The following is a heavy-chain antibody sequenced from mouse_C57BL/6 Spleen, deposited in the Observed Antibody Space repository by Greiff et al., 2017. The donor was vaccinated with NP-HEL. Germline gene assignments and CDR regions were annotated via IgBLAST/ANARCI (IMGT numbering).Heavy chain of an antibody. CDR2: IYPGDGDT. V-gene: IGHV1-82*01. J-gene: IGHJ2*01. CDR3: ARSSPGLGYFDY. CDR1: GYAFSSSW. Sequence: QVQLQQSGPELVKPGASVKISCKASGYAFSSSWMNWVKQRPGKGLEWIGRIYPGDGDTNYNGKFKGKATLTADKSSSTAYMQLSSLTSEDSAVYFCARSSPGLGYFDYWGQGTTLTVSS. D-gene: IGHD3-1*01.